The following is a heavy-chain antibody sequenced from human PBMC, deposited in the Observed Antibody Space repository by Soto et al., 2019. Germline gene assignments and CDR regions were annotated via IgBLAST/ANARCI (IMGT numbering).Heavy chain of an antibody. CDR3: ARDRGYYDSSGYLKAFDI. J-gene: IGHJ3*02. CDR1: GGSVSSGSYY. Sequence: LSLTCTVSGGSVSSGSYYWSWIRQPPGKGLEWIGYIYYSGSTNYNSSLKSRVTISVDTSKNQFSLKLTSVTAADTAVYYCARDRGYYDSSGYLKAFDIWGQGTMVTVSS. D-gene: IGHD3-22*01. V-gene: IGHV4-61*01. CDR2: IYYSGST.